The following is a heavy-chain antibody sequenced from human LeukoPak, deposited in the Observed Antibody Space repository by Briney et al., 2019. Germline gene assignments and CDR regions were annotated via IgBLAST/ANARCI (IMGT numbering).Heavy chain of an antibody. CDR2: IDSSGGYI. J-gene: IGHJ4*02. V-gene: IGHV3-21*06. Sequence: RPGGSLRLSCAASGFNFDDYAMHWARQAPGKGLEWVSSIDSSGGYIFYADSVKGRFIISRDNAKDSLYLQMNSLRVEDTAVYYCLRGDRRDYWGQGTLVTVSS. CDR3: LRGDRRDY. CDR1: GFNFDDYA.